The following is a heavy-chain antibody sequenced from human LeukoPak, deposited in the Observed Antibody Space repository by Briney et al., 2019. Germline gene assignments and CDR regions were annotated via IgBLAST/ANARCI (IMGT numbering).Heavy chain of an antibody. CDR1: GFTFSNYA. V-gene: IGHV3-23*01. Sequence: RGSLRLSCAASGFTFSNYAMNWVRQAPGKGLEWVSGITGNCDSTRHADSVKGRFTISRDNSKNTVYLQMNSLRVDDTAVYYCATRRELEIWTLPGPCDYWGQGALVTVSS. CDR3: ATRRELEIWTLPGPCDY. D-gene: IGHD3-10*01. CDR2: ITGNCDST. J-gene: IGHJ4*02.